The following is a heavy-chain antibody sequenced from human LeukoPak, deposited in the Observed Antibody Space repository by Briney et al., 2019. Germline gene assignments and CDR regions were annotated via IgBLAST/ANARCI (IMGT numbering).Heavy chain of an antibody. Sequence: SGTLSLTCTVSGGSMSTYYWSWIRQPAGKGLEWIGRIYTSGSTNYNPSLKSRVTMSVDMSKNQFSLKLSSVTAADTAVYYCARDGMSDFDYWGQGTLVTVSS. V-gene: IGHV4-4*07. D-gene: IGHD2-21*01. CDR1: GGSMSTYY. J-gene: IGHJ4*02. CDR3: ARDGMSDFDY. CDR2: IYTSGST.